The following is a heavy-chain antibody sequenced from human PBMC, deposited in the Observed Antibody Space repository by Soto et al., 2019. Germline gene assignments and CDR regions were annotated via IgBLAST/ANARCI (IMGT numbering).Heavy chain of an antibody. D-gene: IGHD6-6*01. V-gene: IGHV1-46*03. J-gene: IGHJ6*04. Sequence: GASVKVSWKASGYTFINYYTHWGRQAPGQRLDWMGVINPNGGSTVYAQKFQGRVTLTRDTSTSTVYVELSSLRSDDTAVYFCVRATAARQRDYSHHYLLPIWGKGTTVTVSS. CDR1: GYTFINYY. CDR3: VRATAARQRDYSHHYLLPI. CDR2: INPNGGST.